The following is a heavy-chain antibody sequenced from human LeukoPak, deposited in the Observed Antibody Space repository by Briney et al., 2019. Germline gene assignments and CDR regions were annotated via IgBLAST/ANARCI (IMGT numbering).Heavy chain of an antibody. CDR2: ISGDGGST. D-gene: IGHD5-12*01. Sequence: GGSLRLSCAASGFTFDDYAMHWVRQAPGKGLEWVSLISGDGGSTYYADSVKGRFTISRDNSKNSLYLQMNSLRTEDTALYYCAKDIIPYSGYDLASDYGYGMAVWGQGTTVTVSS. CDR1: GFTFDDYA. J-gene: IGHJ6*02. CDR3: AKDIIPYSGYDLASDYGYGMAV. V-gene: IGHV3-43*02.